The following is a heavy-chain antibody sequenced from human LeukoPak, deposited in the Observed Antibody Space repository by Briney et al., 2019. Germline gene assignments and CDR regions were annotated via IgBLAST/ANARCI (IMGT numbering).Heavy chain of an antibody. D-gene: IGHD6-13*01. J-gene: IGHJ5*02. CDR3: ARDKTRLYSSSFNWFDP. CDR2: ISAYNGNT. Sequence: ASVKVSCKASGYTFTGYYMHWVRQAPRQGLEGMGWISAYNGNTNYAQKLQGRVTMTTDTSTSTAYMELRSLRSDDTAVYYCARDKTRLYSSSFNWFDPWGQGTLVTVSS. CDR1: GYTFTGYY. V-gene: IGHV1-18*04.